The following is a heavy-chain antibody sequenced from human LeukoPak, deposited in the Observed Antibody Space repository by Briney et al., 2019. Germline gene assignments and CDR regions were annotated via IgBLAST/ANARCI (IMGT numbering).Heavy chain of an antibody. Sequence: SETLSLTCTVSGGSLSSGSYHWRWIRHPPGKGLEWIAYIYYSGCTNYNPFLKSRVTISVDTSKNQSSLKRSSVTAADTAVYYCARAALVRGVSVWGEGSTVTVSS. CDR2: IYYSGCT. D-gene: IGHD3-10*01. J-gene: IGHJ6*04. V-gene: IGHV4-61*01. CDR1: GGSLSSGSYH. CDR3: ARAALVRGVSV.